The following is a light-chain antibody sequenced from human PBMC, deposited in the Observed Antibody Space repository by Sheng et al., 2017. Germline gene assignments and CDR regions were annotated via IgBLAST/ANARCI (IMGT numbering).Light chain of an antibody. CDR1: QTVRSNY. V-gene: IGKV3-20*01. CDR3: QQYGTSPRM. CDR2: EAT. Sequence: EIVLTQSPGTLSLSPGERATLSCRASQTVRSNYLAWYQQKPGQAPRLFIHEATRRISGIPDRFSGGGSGTDFTLTISRLEAEDFAVYYCQQYGTSPRMFGQGTKVEIK. J-gene: IGKJ1*01.